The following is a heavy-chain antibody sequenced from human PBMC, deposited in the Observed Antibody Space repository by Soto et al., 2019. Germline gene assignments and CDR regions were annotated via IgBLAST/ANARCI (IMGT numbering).Heavy chain of an antibody. D-gene: IGHD2-8*02. J-gene: IGHJ6*02. CDR1: GFTFSNYG. CDR2: ILNDGSNR. CDR3: AMDDEYSWNGMDV. V-gene: IGHV3-33*01. Sequence: QVQLVESGGGVVQPGRSLRLSCAASGFTFSNYGMHWVRQAPGKGLEWVAVILNDGSNRYHADSVKDRFTISRDNSKNMLYLQMNSLRAEDTAVYYCAMDDEYSWNGMDVWGQGTTVTVS.